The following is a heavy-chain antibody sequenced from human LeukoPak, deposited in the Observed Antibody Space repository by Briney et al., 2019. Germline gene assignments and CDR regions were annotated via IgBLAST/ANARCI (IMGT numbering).Heavy chain of an antibody. D-gene: IGHD3-22*01. CDR1: GFTFSSYG. CDR3: ARRAQTRRDSSGYRDY. J-gene: IGHJ4*02. V-gene: IGHV3-30*02. CDR2: IRYDGSNK. Sequence: GGSLRLSCAASGFTFSSYGMHWVRQAPGKGLEWVAFIRYDGSNKYYADSVKGRFTISRDNSKNTLYLQMNSLRSEDTAVYYCARRAQTRRDSSGYRDYWGQGTLVTVSS.